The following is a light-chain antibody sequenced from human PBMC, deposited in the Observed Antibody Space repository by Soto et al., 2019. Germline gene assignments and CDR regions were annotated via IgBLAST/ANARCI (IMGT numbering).Light chain of an antibody. Sequence: EIVLTQSPATLSLSPGERATLSCRASQSVSSYSAWYQQKPAQAPRLLIYDASNRATGIPARFSGSGSGTDFTLTISSLEPEDFAVYYCQQRSNWFTFGQGTRLEIK. CDR2: DAS. CDR3: QQRSNWFT. CDR1: QSVSSY. J-gene: IGKJ5*01. V-gene: IGKV3-11*01.